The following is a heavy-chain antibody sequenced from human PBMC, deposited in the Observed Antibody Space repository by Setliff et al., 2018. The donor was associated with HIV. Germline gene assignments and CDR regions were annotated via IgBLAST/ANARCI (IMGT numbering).Heavy chain of an antibody. CDR2: ADPEDGET. CDR3: ATGRGAAASNAFDI. D-gene: IGHD6-13*01. J-gene: IGHJ3*02. V-gene: IGHV1-69-2*01. CDR1: GSTFTDYY. Sequence: ASVKVSCKASGSTFTDYYMHWVQQAPGKGLEWMGRADPEDGETIYAEKFQGRVTITADTSTDTAYMELSSLRSEDTAVYYCATGRGAAASNAFDIWGQGTMVTVSS.